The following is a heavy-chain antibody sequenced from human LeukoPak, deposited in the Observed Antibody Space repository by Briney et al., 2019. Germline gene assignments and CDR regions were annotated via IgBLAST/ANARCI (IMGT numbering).Heavy chain of an antibody. Sequence: QAGGSLRLSCAASGFTASSNYMSWVRQAPGKGLEWVSVIYSGGSTYYADSVKGRFTISRDNSKNTLYLQMNSLRAEDTAVYYCARRNYYDSSGSFDYWGQGTLVTVSS. J-gene: IGHJ4*02. V-gene: IGHV3-53*01. CDR1: GFTASSNY. CDR2: IYSGGST. D-gene: IGHD3-22*01. CDR3: ARRNYYDSSGSFDY.